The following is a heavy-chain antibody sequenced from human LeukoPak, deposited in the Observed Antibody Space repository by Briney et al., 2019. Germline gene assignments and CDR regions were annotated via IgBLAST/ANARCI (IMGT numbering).Heavy chain of an antibody. CDR3: ARENIVSTRDFDY. CDR2: LFYTGNT. J-gene: IGHJ4*02. D-gene: IGHD5/OR15-5a*01. Sequence: SETLSLTCCVSGGSINTGDYYWTWIRQPPGKGLEWTGSLFYTGNTYYNPSLKSRVTISIDTSKNQFSLKLISVTAADTAVYYCARENIVSTRDFDYWGRGTLVTVSS. V-gene: IGHV4-39*07. CDR1: GGSINTGDYY.